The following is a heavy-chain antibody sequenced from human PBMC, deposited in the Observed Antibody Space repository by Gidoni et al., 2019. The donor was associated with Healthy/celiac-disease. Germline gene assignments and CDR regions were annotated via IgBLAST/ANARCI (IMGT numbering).Heavy chain of an antibody. D-gene: IGHD2-21*01. CDR2: ISSSGSTI. CDR1: GFTFSDYY. V-gene: IGHV3-11*01. Sequence: VQLVESGGGLVKPGGSLRLYCAASGFTFSDYYMSWIRQAPGKGLEWVSYISSSGSTIYYADSVKGRFTISRDNAKNSLYLQMNSLRAEDTAVYYCARDSSVFRDYYYYGMDVWGQGTTVTVSS. J-gene: IGHJ6*02. CDR3: ARDSSVFRDYYYYGMDV.